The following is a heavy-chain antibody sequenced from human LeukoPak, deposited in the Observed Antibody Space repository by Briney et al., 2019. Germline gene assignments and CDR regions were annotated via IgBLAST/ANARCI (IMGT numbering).Heavy chain of an antibody. J-gene: IGHJ4*02. CDR3: AGQFDSSGSYFY. Sequence: SETLSLTCTVSGSGYSISGGYYWGWIRQPPGKGLEWISSIYHSRSTSYNLSLKCRATIPVDTSKNQLSLKLKSVTAADTAVYYCAGQFDSSGSYFYWGQGTLVTVSS. D-gene: IGHD3-22*01. CDR2: IYHSRST. V-gene: IGHV4-38-2*02. CDR1: GSGYSISGGYY.